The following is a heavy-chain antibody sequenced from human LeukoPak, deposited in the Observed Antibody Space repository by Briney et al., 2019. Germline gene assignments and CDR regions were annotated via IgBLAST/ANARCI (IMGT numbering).Heavy chain of an antibody. CDR3: ARSATVTMVRGVPNWFDP. CDR2: IYHSGST. Sequence: SETLSLTCAVSGGSISSGGYSWSWIRQPPGKGLEWIGYIYHSGSTYYNPSLKSRVTISVDRSKNQFSLKLSSVTAADTAVYYCARSATVTMVRGVPNWFDPWGQGTLVTVSS. V-gene: IGHV4-30-2*01. D-gene: IGHD3-10*01. J-gene: IGHJ5*02. CDR1: GGSISSGGYS.